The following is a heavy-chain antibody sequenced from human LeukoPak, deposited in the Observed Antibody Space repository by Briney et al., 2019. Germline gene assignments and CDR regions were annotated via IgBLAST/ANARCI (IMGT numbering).Heavy chain of an antibody. CDR3: ARDGTRGHYDILTGYYNPFDY. J-gene: IGHJ4*02. Sequence: SGGSLRLSCSASGFTFSTYWMSWVRQAPGKGLEWVAVISYDGSNKYYADSVKGRFTISRDNSKNTLYLQMNSLRAEDTAVYYCARDGTRGHYDILTGYYNPFDYWGQGTLVTVSS. V-gene: IGHV3-30*03. D-gene: IGHD3-9*01. CDR2: ISYDGSNK. CDR1: GFTFSTYW.